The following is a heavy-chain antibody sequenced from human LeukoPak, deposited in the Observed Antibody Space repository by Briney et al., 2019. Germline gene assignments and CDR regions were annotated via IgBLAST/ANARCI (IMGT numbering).Heavy chain of an antibody. J-gene: IGHJ4*02. V-gene: IGHV4-61*02. CDR2: IYTSGST. CDR3: ASEERGYSYSNLDY. Sequence: SETLSLTCTVSGGSISSGSYYWSWIRQPAGKGLEWIGRIYTSGSTNYNPSLKSRVTISVDTSKNQFSLKLSSVTAADTAVYYCASEERGYSYSNLDYWGQGTLVTVSS. D-gene: IGHD5-18*01. CDR1: GGSISSGSYY.